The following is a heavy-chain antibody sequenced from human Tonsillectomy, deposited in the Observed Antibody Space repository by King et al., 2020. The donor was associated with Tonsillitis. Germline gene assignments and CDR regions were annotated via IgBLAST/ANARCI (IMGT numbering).Heavy chain of an antibody. J-gene: IGHJ3*01. D-gene: IGHD3-16*01. CDR2: ISSSCTYT. Sequence: MNWIRQAPGKGLEWVSYISSSCTYTHYADSVKGRFTISRDNAKNSLYLQMNSLRAEDTAVYYCASVGAIGAFDVWGHGTRVTVSS. CDR3: ASVGAIGAFDV. V-gene: IGHV3-11*06.